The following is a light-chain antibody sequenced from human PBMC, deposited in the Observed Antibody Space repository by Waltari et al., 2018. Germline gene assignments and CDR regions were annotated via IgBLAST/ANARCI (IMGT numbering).Light chain of an antibody. CDR2: DAS. V-gene: IGKV3-11*01. J-gene: IGKJ5*01. CDR3: QQRSNWPPIT. Sequence: IVLTQSPVTLSLAPGERATLSCWASQSVGSSLAWYQQKPGQAPRLLMYDASNRATGVPARFNGSGSGTDFTLTIISLQSEDSAVYYCQQRSNWPPITFGQGTRLEIK. CDR1: QSVGSS.